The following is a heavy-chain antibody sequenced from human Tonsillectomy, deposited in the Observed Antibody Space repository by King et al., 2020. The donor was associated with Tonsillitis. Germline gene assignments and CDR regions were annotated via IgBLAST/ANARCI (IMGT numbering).Heavy chain of an antibody. CDR1: VGSISSGGDY. CDR3: ARDRLWGSYRYTDCFDY. CDR2: IFFSGNT. D-gene: IGHD3-16*02. V-gene: IGHV4-31*03. J-gene: IGHJ4*02. Sequence: VQLQESGPGLVKPSQTLSLTCTVSVGSISSGGDYWSWIRQHPGKGLEWIGYIFFSGNTYYNPSLKSRVSISVETSKTQFSLRLGSVTAADTAVYYCARDRLWGSYRYTDCFDYWGQGTLVTVSS.